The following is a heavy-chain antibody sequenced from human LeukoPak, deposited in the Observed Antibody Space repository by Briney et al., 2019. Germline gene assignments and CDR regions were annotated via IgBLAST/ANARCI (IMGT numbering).Heavy chain of an antibody. J-gene: IGHJ4*01. CDR3: VRQGGGDNCR. CDR2: MYPWGSA. V-gene: IGHV3-66*02. Sequence: ESLRLTCATSELTLNTNDKNSVLHAPLKRQEWVSLMYPWGSAFYTDSVKGRFTVTRDESKNMMFLQMNTLRPDDTAMYYCVRQGGGDNCRWGQGALVTVSS. CDR1: ELTLNTND. D-gene: IGHD4-23*01.